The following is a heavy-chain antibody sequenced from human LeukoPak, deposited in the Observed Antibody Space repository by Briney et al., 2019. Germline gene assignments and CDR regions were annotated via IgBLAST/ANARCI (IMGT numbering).Heavy chain of an antibody. Sequence: PSETPSLTCAVYGGSFSGYYWSWIRQPPGKGLEWIGEINHSGSTNYNPSLKRRVTISVDTSKNQFSLKLSSVTAADTAVYYCARTGVSAAVYPTRFDYWGQGTLVTVSS. CDR3: ARTGVSAAVYPTRFDY. J-gene: IGHJ4*02. D-gene: IGHD6-13*01. CDR2: INHSGST. V-gene: IGHV4-34*01. CDR1: GGSFSGYY.